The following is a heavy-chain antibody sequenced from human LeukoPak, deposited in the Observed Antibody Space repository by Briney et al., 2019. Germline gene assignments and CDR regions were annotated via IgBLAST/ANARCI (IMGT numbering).Heavy chain of an antibody. Sequence: PSETLSLTCTVSGGSLSSYYWSWIRQPPGKGLEWIGYIYYSWSTNYNPSLKRRVTISVDTSKNQFSLKLSSVTAADTAVYYCARVRQRESVPDYYGMDVWGQGTTVTVSS. V-gene: IGHV4-59*01. CDR1: GGSLSSYY. CDR3: ARVRQRESVPDYYGMDV. D-gene: IGHD3-10*01. CDR2: IYYSWST. J-gene: IGHJ6*02.